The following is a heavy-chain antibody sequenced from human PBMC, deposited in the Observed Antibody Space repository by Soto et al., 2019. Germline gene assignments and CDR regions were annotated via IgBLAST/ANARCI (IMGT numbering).Heavy chain of an antibody. CDR3: ARSEWFGDRVAFDI. CDR2: ISSSSSYI. D-gene: IGHD3-10*01. Sequence: EVQLVESGGGLVKPGGSLRLSYAASGFTFSSYSMNWVRQAPGKGLEWVSSISSSSSYIYYADSVKGRFTISRDNAKNSLYLQMNSLRAEDTAVYYCARSEWFGDRVAFDIWGQGTMVTVSS. CDR1: GFTFSSYS. J-gene: IGHJ3*02. V-gene: IGHV3-21*01.